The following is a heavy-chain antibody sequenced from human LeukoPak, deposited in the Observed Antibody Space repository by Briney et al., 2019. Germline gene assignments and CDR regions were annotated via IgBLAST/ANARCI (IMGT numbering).Heavy chain of an antibody. J-gene: IGHJ4*02. CDR2: IYSGGST. CDR3: ARGYSSDN. V-gene: IGHV3-66*01. CDR1: GFTFNNYA. Sequence: GRSLRLSCAASGFTFNNYAMYWVRQAPGKGLEWVSVIYSGGSTYYADSVKGRFTISRDNSKNTLNLQMNSLRAEDAAVYYCARGYSSDNWGQGTLVTVSS. D-gene: IGHD2-21*01.